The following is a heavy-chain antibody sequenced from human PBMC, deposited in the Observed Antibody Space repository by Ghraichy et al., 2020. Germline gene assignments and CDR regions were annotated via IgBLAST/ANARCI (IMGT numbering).Heavy chain of an antibody. CDR2: IHSGGTT. D-gene: IGHD3/OR15-3a*01. CDR1: GFTVSGYF. Sequence: LPLTCAASGFTVSGYFVTWVRLAPGKGLEWVSVIHSGGTTYYAEFVKGRFTISRDNSRNTVYLQMNSLRAEDTALYYCTRDRGLGGTDDAFDIWGQGTMVTVSS. CDR3: TRDRGLGGTDDAFDI. V-gene: IGHV3-66*01. J-gene: IGHJ3*02.